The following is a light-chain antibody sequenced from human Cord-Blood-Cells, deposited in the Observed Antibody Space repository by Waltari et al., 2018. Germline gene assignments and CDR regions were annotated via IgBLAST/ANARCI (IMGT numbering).Light chain of an antibody. CDR2: AAS. CDR3: QQSYSRT. Sequence: DIQMTQSPSSLSASVGDRVTITCRASQSISSYLNWYQQKPGKAPKLLIYAASSLQSGVPSRFSGSGSGTDFTRTISSLQPEDFATYYCQQSYSRTFGQGTKLEIK. CDR1: QSISSY. J-gene: IGKJ2*01. V-gene: IGKV1-39*01.